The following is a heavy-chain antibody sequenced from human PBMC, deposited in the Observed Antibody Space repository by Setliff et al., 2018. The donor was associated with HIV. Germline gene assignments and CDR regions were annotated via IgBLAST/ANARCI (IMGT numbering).Heavy chain of an antibody. CDR1: GGSISSGSYY. CDR3: SGFLGWRGFDY. D-gene: IGHD3-3*01. V-gene: IGHV4-61*02. CDR2: IYTSGST. Sequence: SETLSLTCTVSGGSISSGSYYWSWIRQPAGKGLEWIGRIYTSGSTNYNPSLKSRVTISVDTSKNQFSLNLTSLTAADTAVYYCSGFLGWRGFDYWGQGTLVTVSS. J-gene: IGHJ4*02.